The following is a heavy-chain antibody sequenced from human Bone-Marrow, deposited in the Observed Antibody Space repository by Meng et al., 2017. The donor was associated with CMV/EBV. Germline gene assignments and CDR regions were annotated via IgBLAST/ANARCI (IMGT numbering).Heavy chain of an antibody. CDR1: GFSFSKSG. D-gene: IGHD3-3*01. V-gene: IGHV3-30*01. J-gene: IGHJ4*02. CDR2: ISIEENNK. CDR3: AGGGGWYDFWSGYWDY. Sequence: SGFSFSKSGIDWVRRAPGEGLEWVAVISIEENNKYSAGSVKGRFTITRDNSRNTWYLKMKGLRAGDTAVFCWAGGGGWYDFWSGYWDYWGQGTLVTVSS.